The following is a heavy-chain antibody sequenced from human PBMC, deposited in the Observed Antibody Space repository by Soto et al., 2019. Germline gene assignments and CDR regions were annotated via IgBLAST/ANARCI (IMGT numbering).Heavy chain of an antibody. Sequence: QVQLVQSGAEVKKPGASVKVSCKASGYTFTSYDINWVRQATGQGLEWMGWMNPNSGNTGYAQKFQGRVTMTRNTSIRTAYMELSSLRSEDTAVYYCARGQSYYGSGSYDWFDPWGQGTLVTVSS. D-gene: IGHD3-10*01. CDR2: MNPNSGNT. V-gene: IGHV1-8*01. CDR3: ARGQSYYGSGSYDWFDP. J-gene: IGHJ5*02. CDR1: GYTFTSYD.